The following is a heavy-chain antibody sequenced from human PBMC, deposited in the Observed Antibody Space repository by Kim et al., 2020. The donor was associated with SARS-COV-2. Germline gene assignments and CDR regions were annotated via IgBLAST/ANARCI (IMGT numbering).Heavy chain of an antibody. V-gene: IGHV3-74*01. CDR3: ASDKVGASGFDM. J-gene: IGHJ3*02. CDR2: INTDGITR. Sequence: GGSLRLSCAASGFTFSHYWMHWVRQVPGKGLVWVSRINTDGITRTYADSVKGRFTISRDNAENMLYLQMNSLGAEDTALYYCASDKVGASGFDMWGQGTVVAVSS. D-gene: IGHD1-26*01. CDR1: GFTFSHYW.